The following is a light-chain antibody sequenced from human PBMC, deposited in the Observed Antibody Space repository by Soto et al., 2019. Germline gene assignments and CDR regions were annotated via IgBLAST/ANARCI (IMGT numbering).Light chain of an antibody. CDR1: QSVSSSN. Sequence: EIVLTQSPGTLYLSPGERATLSCRASQSVSSSNLAWYQQKPGQAPRHLIYGASSRATGITDRFSGSGSGTDFTLTISRLEPEDFAVYYCQQYGGTPLTFGEGTRVEIK. J-gene: IGKJ4*01. V-gene: IGKV3-20*01. CDR3: QQYGGTPLT. CDR2: GAS.